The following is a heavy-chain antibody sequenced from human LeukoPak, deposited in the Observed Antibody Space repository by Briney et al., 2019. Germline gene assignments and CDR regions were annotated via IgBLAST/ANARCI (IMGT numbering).Heavy chain of an antibody. CDR3: ARGGRQQLALPYNWFDP. CDR2: INPNSGGT. D-gene: IGHD6-13*01. CDR1: GYTFTGYY. J-gene: IGHJ5*02. Sequence: ASVKVSCKASGYTFTGYYMHWVRQAPGQGLEWMGWINPNSGGTNYAQKFQGRVTMTRDPSISTAYMELSRLRSDDTAVYYCARGGRQQLALPYNWFDPWGQGTLVTVSS. V-gene: IGHV1-2*02.